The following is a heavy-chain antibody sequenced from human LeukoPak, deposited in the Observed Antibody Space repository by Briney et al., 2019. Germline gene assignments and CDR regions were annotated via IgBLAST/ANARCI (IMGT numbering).Heavy chain of an antibody. CDR2: MYWNDDK. J-gene: IGHJ5*02. CDR1: GSSLTTSGVG. D-gene: IGHD2-15*01. V-gene: IGHV2-5*01. Sequence: SGPTLVNPTQTLTLTCTFSGSSLTTSGVGVGWIRQPPGKALEWLGIMYWNDDKRYSPSLKNRLTITKDTSKNQVVLTMTNMDPVDTATYYCAHRPFARWRGNWFDPWGQGTLVTVSS. CDR3: AHRPFARWRGNWFDP.